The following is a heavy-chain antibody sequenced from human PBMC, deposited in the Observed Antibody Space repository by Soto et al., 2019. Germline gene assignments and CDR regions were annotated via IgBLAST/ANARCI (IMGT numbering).Heavy chain of an antibody. Sequence: PAETLSLTCAVYGGSFSGYDWSWSRQPPGKGLEWIGEINHSGSTNYNPSLKSRVTISVDTSKNHSSLKLSSVAAADTAVYYCATVVAHSTLDYWGQGTLVTVSS. CDR2: INHSGST. V-gene: IGHV4-34*01. CDR3: ATVVAHSTLDY. D-gene: IGHD2-15*01. J-gene: IGHJ4*02. CDR1: GGSFSGYD.